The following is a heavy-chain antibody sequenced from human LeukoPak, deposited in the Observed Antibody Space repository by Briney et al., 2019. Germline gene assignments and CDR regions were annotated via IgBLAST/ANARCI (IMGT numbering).Heavy chain of an antibody. CDR3: ARDTYYYDSSGYYYFDY. Sequence: SETLSLTCTVSGVSIRSYYWSWIRQPAGEGLEWIGRFHTSGSTNYNPSLKSRVTMSVDTSKNQFSLKLSSVTAADTAVYSCARDTYYYDSSGYYYFDYWGQGTLVTVSS. CDR2: FHTSGST. J-gene: IGHJ4*02. V-gene: IGHV4-4*07. CDR1: GVSIRSYY. D-gene: IGHD3-22*01.